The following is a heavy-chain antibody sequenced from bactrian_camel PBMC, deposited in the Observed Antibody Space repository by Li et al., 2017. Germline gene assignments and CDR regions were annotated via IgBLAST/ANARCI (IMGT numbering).Heavy chain of an antibody. Sequence: VQLVESGGASVQTGGSLTPSCVASGFSYSPNMAWFRQAPGKEREGVARIDSRGTTEYVDSVKGRFTVFKGNAGKTLYLQMNSLRPEGTAMYYCAAVAEGRTVEGGVSLWTLFESGYWGQGTQVTVS. V-gene: IGHV3S61*01. CDR2: IDSRGTT. J-gene: IGHJ4*01. D-gene: IGHD3*01. CDR3: AAVAEGRTVEGGVSLWTLFESGY. CDR1: GFSYSPN.